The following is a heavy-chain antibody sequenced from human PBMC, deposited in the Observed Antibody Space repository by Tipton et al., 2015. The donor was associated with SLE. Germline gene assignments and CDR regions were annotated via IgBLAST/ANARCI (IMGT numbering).Heavy chain of an antibody. CDR3: ARRRFQSASDY. V-gene: IGHV4-59*12. Sequence: TLSLTCTVSGDSITSDYWTWIRQPPGKGLEWIGTIYYSGRTDYNPSLKSRVTMSVDTSMNQFSLKLSSVTAADTAVYYCARRRFQSASDYWGQGTLVSVSS. D-gene: IGHD2-21*01. CDR1: GDSITSDY. J-gene: IGHJ4*02. CDR2: IYYSGRT.